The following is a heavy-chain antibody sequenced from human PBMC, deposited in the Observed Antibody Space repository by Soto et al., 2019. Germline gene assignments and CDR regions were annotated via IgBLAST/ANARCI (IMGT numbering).Heavy chain of an antibody. CDR3: ARDRISPGTYYDILTGYRDDY. CDR2: ISAYNGNT. J-gene: IGHJ4*02. V-gene: IGHV1-18*01. CDR1: GYTFTSYG. D-gene: IGHD3-9*01. Sequence: ASVKVSCKASGYTFTSYGISWVRQAPGQGLEWMGWISAYNGNTNYAQKLQGRVTMTTDTSTSTAYMELRSLRSDDTAVYYCARDRISPGTYYDILTGYRDDYWGQGTLVTVSS.